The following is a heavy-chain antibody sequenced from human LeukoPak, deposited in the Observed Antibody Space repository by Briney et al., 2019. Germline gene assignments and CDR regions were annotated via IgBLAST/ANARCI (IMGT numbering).Heavy chain of an antibody. CDR1: GFTFNSYN. D-gene: IGHD1-26*01. Sequence: GGSLRLSCAASGFTFNSYNINWVRRAPGKGLEWVSFISTSSNYMYYADSVKGRFPISRDNARNPLYLQMNSLRAEDTAVYYCARVASGSFLTSDAFDFWGQWTMVTVSS. CDR3: ARVASGSFLTSDAFDF. CDR2: ISTSSNYM. J-gene: IGHJ3*01. V-gene: IGHV3-21*06.